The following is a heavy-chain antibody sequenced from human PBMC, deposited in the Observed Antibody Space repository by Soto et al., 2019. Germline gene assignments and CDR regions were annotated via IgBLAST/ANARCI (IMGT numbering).Heavy chain of an antibody. Sequence: PGGSLRLSCAASGFTFSSYSMNWVRQAPGKGLEWVSYISSSSSTIYYADSVKGRFTISRDNAKNSLYLQMNSLRAEDTAVYYCARDRNDYIWGSYRPSSFDPWGQGTLVTVSS. CDR1: GFTFSSYS. D-gene: IGHD3-16*02. V-gene: IGHV3-48*01. J-gene: IGHJ5*02. CDR3: ARDRNDYIWGSYRPSSFDP. CDR2: ISSSSSTI.